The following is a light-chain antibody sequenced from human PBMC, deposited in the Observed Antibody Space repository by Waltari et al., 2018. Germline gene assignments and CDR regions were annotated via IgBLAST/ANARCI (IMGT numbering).Light chain of an antibody. Sequence: QSALTQPRSVSGSPGQSVTISGTGTSRDVGPYRHVSWDQHHPGKAPQVMIFDVSRRPSGVPDRFSGSKSGNTASLTISGLQAEDEADYYCCSYAGDAVYMFGGGTKVTVL. CDR1: SRDVGPYRH. CDR3: CSYAGDAVYM. V-gene: IGLV2-11*01. J-gene: IGLJ3*02. CDR2: DVS.